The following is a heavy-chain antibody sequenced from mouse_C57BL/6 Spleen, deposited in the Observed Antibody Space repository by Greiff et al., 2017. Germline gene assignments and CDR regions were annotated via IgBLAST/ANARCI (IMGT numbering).Heavy chain of an antibody. Sequence: QVQLQQPGAELVKPGASVKLSCKASGYTFTSYWMQWVKQRPGQGLEWIGEIDPSDSYTNYNQKFKGKATLTVDTSYSTAYMQLSSLTSEDSAVYYCARKGGLSYWYFDVWGTGTTVTVSS. CDR2: IDPSDSYT. V-gene: IGHV1-50*01. CDR3: ARKGGLSYWYFDV. CDR1: GYTFTSYW. D-gene: IGHD1-1*02. J-gene: IGHJ1*03.